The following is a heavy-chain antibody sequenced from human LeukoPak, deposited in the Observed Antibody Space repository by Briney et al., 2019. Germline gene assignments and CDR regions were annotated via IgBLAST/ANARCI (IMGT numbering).Heavy chain of an antibody. CDR1: GFTFSSYW. Sequence: GGSLRLSCAASGFTFSSYWMHWVRQAPGKGLVRVSRINTDGDSTTYADSVKGRFTISRDNAKNTLYLQMNSLRAEDTAVYYCARALLAPYYFDYWGQGALVTVSS. D-gene: IGHD2/OR15-2a*01. CDR3: ARALLAPYYFDY. V-gene: IGHV3-74*01. CDR2: INTDGDST. J-gene: IGHJ4*02.